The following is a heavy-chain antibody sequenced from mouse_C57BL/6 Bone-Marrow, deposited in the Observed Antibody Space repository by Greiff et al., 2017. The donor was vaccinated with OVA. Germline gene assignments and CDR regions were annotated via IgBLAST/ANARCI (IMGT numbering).Heavy chain of an antibody. CDR3: ARSLWGNYFWPWYFDV. CDR2: IWSGGST. D-gene: IGHD2-1*01. J-gene: IGHJ1*03. CDR1: GFSLTSYG. Sequence: VQLKQSGPGLVQPSQSLSITCTVSGFSLTSYGVHWVRQSPGKGLEWLGVIWSGGSTDYNAAFISRLSISKDNSKSQVFFKMNSLQADDTAIYYCARSLWGNYFWPWYFDVWGTGTTVTVSS. V-gene: IGHV2-2*01.